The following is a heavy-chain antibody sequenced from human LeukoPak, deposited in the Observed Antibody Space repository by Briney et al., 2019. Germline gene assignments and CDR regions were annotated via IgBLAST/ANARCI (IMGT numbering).Heavy chain of an antibody. CDR1: GFTFSNAW. V-gene: IGHV3-15*01. D-gene: IGHD6-19*01. J-gene: IGHJ4*02. CDR2: IKSKTDGGTT. CDR3: TTDSERSGWPAGGY. Sequence: GGYLRLYCAASGFTFSNAWMSWVRQAPGKGQDWVGRIKSKTDGGTTDYAAPVKGRFTISRDDSKNTLYLQMNSLKTEDTAVYYCTTDSERSGWPAGGYWGQGTLVTVSS.